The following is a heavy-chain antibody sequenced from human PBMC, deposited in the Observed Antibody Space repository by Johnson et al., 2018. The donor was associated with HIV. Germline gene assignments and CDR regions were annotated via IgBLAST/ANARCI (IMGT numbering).Heavy chain of an antibody. Sequence: VPLVESGGGLVQPGRSLRLSCAASGFTFDDYAMHWVRPAPGKGLEWVSGISWNSGSIGYADSVKGRFTISRDNAKNSLYLQMNSLRAEDTAVYYFAREGGGAAAAGTSDAFDIWGQGTMVTVSS. CDR1: GFTFDDYA. CDR3: AREGGGAAAAGTSDAFDI. J-gene: IGHJ3*02. D-gene: IGHD6-13*01. V-gene: IGHV3-9*01. CDR2: ISWNSGSI.